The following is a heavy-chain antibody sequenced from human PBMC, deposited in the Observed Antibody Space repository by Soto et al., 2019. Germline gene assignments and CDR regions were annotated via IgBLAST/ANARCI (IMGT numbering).Heavy chain of an antibody. CDR1: GYTLTELS. Sequence: QVQLVQSGAEVKKPGASVKVSCKVSGYTLTELSMHWVRQAPGKGLEWMGGFDPEDGETIYAQKFQGRLTRTGDASTDTAHMELSSLRAEDKAVYYCATGTMLIDYYGMDVWGQGTTVTVCS. J-gene: IGHJ6*02. CDR2: FDPEDGET. D-gene: IGHD2-8*01. V-gene: IGHV1-24*01. CDR3: ATGTMLIDYYGMDV.